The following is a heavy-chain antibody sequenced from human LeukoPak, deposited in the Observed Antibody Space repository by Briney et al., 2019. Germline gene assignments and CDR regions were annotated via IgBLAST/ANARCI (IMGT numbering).Heavy chain of an antibody. D-gene: IGHD2-21*02. J-gene: IGHJ6*02. CDR3: AAYCGGDCYPQRPLGMDV. Sequence: SETLSLTCTVSGGSISSYYWSWIRQPAGKGLEWIGRIYTSGSTNYNPSLKSRVTMSVDTSKNQFSLKLSSVTAADTAVYYCAAYCGGDCYPQRPLGMDVWGQGTTVTVSS. CDR2: IYTSGST. V-gene: IGHV4-4*07. CDR1: GGSISSYY.